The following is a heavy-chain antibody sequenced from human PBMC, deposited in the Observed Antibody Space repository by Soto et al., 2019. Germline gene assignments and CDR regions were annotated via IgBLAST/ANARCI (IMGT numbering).Heavy chain of an antibody. Sequence: PGGSLRLSCAASGFTFSSYGMHWVRQAPGKGLEWVAVIWYDGSNKYYADSVKGRFTISGDNSKNTLYLQMNSLRAEDTAVYYCARDLGLVQGLFDYWGQGTLVTVSS. CDR3: ARDLGLVQGLFDY. V-gene: IGHV3-33*01. D-gene: IGHD6-19*01. J-gene: IGHJ4*02. CDR2: IWYDGSNK. CDR1: GFTFSSYG.